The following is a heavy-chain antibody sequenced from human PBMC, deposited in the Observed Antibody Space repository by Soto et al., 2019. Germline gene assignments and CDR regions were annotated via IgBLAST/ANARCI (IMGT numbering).Heavy chain of an antibody. V-gene: IGHV3-7*03. Sequence: EVQLVESGGDLVQPGGSLRLSSEASGFSFSSYWMTWVRQAPGKRLEYVAIIRQDGSEKKYVDSVMGRFTISRDNAKTSSYLQMNSLKCAGAVLYYCMTTTRDRAFDNWGQGTLVTVSS. CDR1: GFSFSSYW. CDR2: IRQDGSEK. CDR3: MTTTRDRAFDN. D-gene: IGHD1-1*01. J-gene: IGHJ4*02.